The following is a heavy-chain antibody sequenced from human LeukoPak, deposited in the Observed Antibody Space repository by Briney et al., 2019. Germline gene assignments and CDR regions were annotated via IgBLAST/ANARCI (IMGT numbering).Heavy chain of an antibody. D-gene: IGHD3-10*01. CDR3: ARDLYYGSGSYGYYYYGMDV. J-gene: IGHJ6*02. CDR2: INSDGSST. Sequence: GGSLRLSCAASGFTFSSYWMHWVRQAPGKGLVWVSRINSDGSSTSHADSVKGRFTISRDNAKNTLYLQMNSLRAEDTAVYYCARDLYYGSGSYGYYYYGMDVWGQGTTVTVSS. CDR1: GFTFSSYW. V-gene: IGHV3-74*01.